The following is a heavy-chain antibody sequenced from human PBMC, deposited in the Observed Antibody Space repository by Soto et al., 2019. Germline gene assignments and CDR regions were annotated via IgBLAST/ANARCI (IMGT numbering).Heavy chain of an antibody. CDR2: ISSSSSYI. V-gene: IGHV3-21*01. J-gene: IGHJ3*02. CDR3: AREFRARGIDAFDI. Sequence: PGGSLRLSCAASGFTFSTYSMNWVRQAPGKGLEWVSSISSSSSYIYYADSVKGRFTISRDNAKNSLYLQMNSLRAEDTAVYYCAREFRARGIDAFDIWGQGTMVTVS. CDR1: GFTFSTYS. D-gene: IGHD6-6*01.